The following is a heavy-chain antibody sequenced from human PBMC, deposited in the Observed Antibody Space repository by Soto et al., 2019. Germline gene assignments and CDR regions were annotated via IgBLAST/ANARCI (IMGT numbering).Heavy chain of an antibody. Sequence: SETLSLTCTVSGGSISSGGYSWNWIRQSPGRGLEWIGYIYHSGSTSYNPSLKSRLTILVDRSKNQFSLKLNSATAADTAVYYCARAGSIAAAWRQETLDYWGQGTLVTVSS. J-gene: IGHJ4*02. D-gene: IGHD6-13*01. CDR1: GGSISSGGYS. V-gene: IGHV4-30-2*06. CDR3: ARAGSIAAAWRQETLDY. CDR2: IYHSGST.